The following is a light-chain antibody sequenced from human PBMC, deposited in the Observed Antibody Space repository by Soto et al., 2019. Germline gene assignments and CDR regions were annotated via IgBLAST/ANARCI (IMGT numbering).Light chain of an antibody. J-gene: IGKJ1*01. CDR3: QQRSNWPRT. CDR1: QSVSSY. Sequence: EIVLTQSPATLSLSPGERATLSCRASQSVSSYLAWYQQKPGQAPRLLIYDASNRATGIPARFSGSGSGTDFTRTISSLEPEDVAVYYCQQRSNWPRTFGQGTKVEIK. CDR2: DAS. V-gene: IGKV3-11*01.